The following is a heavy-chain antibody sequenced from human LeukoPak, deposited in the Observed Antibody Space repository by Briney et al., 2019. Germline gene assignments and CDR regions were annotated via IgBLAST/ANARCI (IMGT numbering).Heavy chain of an antibody. J-gene: IGHJ4*02. CDR2: ISSSSSYI. D-gene: IGHD6-19*01. Sequence: GGSLRLSCAASGFTFSSYSMNWVRQAPGKGLEWVSSISSSSSYIYYADSVKGRFSISRDNAKNSLYLQMNSLRAEDTAVYYCARVGVAVAGTGVDYWGQGTLVTVSS. CDR1: GFTFSSYS. CDR3: ARVGVAVAGTGVDY. V-gene: IGHV3-21*01.